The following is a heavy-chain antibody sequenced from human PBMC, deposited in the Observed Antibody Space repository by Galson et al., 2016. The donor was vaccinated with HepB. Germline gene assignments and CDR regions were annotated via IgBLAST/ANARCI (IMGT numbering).Heavy chain of an antibody. V-gene: IGHV3-43D*03. D-gene: IGHD1-26*01. J-gene: IGHJ4*02. Sequence: SLRLSCAASGFTFEDYVIHWVRQASGKGLEWVSLINWDGSTAFYTDSVKGRFTISRDNRKNSLYLQMNSLTTEDTAFYFCAKASGSDYFFEHWGQGTLVTVSS. CDR2: INWDGSTA. CDR1: GFTFEDYV. CDR3: AKASGSDYFFEH.